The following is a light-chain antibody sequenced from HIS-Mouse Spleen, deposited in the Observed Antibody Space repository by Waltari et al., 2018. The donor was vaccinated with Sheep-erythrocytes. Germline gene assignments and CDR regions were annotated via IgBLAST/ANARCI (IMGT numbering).Light chain of an antibody. J-gene: IGLJ1*01. CDR2: EVS. CDR1: SRYAGGYNY. Sequence: QSALTQPPSASGSPGQSVTIPCTGPSRYAGGYNYFSWYQQHPGKAPKLMIYEVSKRPAGVPDRFSGSKSGNTASLTVSGLQAEDEADYYCSSYAGSNNYVFGTGTKVTVL. CDR3: SSYAGSNNYV. V-gene: IGLV2-8*01.